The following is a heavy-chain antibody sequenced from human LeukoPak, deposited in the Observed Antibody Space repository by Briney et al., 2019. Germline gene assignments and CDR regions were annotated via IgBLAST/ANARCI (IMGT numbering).Heavy chain of an antibody. Sequence: PGGSLRLSCAASGFDLWRYAMSWVRQAPGKGLEWVADISDGGDGIHYADSVQGRFTISRDNSKNKVFLQMGSLRAHDTAFYYCVRATYGGNSGYHFDYWGQGALVTVSS. D-gene: IGHD4-23*01. CDR2: ISDGGDGI. J-gene: IGHJ4*02. V-gene: IGHV3-23*01. CDR1: GFDLWRYA. CDR3: VRATYGGNSGYHFDY.